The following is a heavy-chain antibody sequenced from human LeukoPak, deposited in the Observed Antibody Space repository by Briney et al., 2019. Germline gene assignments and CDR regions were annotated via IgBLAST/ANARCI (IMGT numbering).Heavy chain of an antibody. Sequence: ASVKVSFKASGYTFTSYAMNWVRQAPGQGLEWMGWINTNTGNPTYAQGFTGRFVFSLDTSVSTAYLQISSLKAEDTAVYYCARSHSDWYVNTAGHWGQGTLVTVSS. J-gene: IGHJ4*02. CDR3: ARSHSDWYVNTAGH. CDR2: INTNTGNP. D-gene: IGHD6-19*01. CDR1: GYTFTSYA. V-gene: IGHV7-4-1*02.